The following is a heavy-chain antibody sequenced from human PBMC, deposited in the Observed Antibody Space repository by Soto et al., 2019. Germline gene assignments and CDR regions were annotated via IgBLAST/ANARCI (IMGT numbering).Heavy chain of an antibody. J-gene: IGHJ6*02. V-gene: IGHV1-46*01. CDR2: INPSGGST. CDR3: AREKGYDYVWGSYAPYYYYGMDV. Sequence: RASVKVSCKASGYTFTSYYMHWVRQAPGQGLEWMGIINPSGGSTSYAQKFQGRVTMTRDTSTSTVYMELSSLRSEDTAVYYCAREKGYDYVWGSYAPYYYYGMDVWGQGTTVTVSS. CDR1: GYTFTSYY. D-gene: IGHD3-16*01.